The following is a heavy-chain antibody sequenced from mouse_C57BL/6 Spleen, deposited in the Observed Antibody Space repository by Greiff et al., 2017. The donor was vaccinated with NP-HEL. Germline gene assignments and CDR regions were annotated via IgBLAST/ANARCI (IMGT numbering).Heavy chain of an antibody. CDR3: ARHPLITTVVAHYAMDY. CDR2: IYPRDGST. J-gene: IGHJ4*01. CDR1: GYTFTSYD. Sequence: QVQLKQSGPELVKPGASVKLSCKASGYTFTSYDINWVKQRPGQGLEWIGWIYPRDGSTKYNEKFKGKATLTVDTSSSTAYMELHSLTSEDSAVYFCARHPLITTVVAHYAMDYWGQGTSVTVSS. D-gene: IGHD1-1*01. V-gene: IGHV1-85*01.